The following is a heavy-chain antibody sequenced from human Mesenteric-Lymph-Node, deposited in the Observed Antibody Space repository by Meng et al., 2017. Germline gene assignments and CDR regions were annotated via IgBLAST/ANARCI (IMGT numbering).Heavy chain of an antibody. CDR2: ISCSCGST. CDR3: AKDFSVGALIFDY. Sequence: GESLKISCAASGFTFSSYSISWVRQAPGKGLEWVSSISCSCGSTYYADPVKGRFTISRDNSKNTLYLQMNSLRAEDTAVYYCAKDFSVGALIFDYWGQGTLVTVSS. J-gene: IGHJ4*02. D-gene: IGHD1-26*01. V-gene: IGHV3-23*01. CDR1: GFTFSSYS.